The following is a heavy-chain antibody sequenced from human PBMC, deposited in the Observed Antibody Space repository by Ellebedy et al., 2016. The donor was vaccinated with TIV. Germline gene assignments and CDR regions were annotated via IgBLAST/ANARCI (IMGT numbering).Heavy chain of an antibody. CDR2: ISSRSKTK. CDR1: GFTFSRHN. V-gene: IGHV3-48*04. Sequence: PGGSLRLSCAASGFTFSRHNMNWIRQVPGKGLEWISYISSRSKTKNYADSGRGRFTISRDNAKNFLYLQMKSPRTEDTAVYFCARAGMFYYDAHSDYWGQGTLVTVSS. J-gene: IGHJ4*02. D-gene: IGHD3-16*01. CDR3: ARAGMFYYDAHSDY.